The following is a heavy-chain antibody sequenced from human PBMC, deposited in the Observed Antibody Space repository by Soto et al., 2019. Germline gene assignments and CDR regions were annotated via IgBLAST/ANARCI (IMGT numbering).Heavy chain of an antibody. D-gene: IGHD1-1*01. V-gene: IGHV4-34*01. Sequence: SETLSLTCAVYGGSFSGYYWSWIRQPPGKGLEWIGEINHSGSTNYNPSLKSRVTISVDTSKNQFSLKLSSVTAADTAVYYCARRYNWNDRTLDYWGQGTLVTVSS. CDR3: ARRYNWNDRTLDY. CDR1: GGSFSGYY. J-gene: IGHJ4*02. CDR2: INHSGST.